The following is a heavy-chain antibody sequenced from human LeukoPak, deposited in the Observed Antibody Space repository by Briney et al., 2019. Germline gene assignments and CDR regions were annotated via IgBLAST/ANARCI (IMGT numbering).Heavy chain of an antibody. CDR3: ARKVGDY. CDR1: GFTFSDYW. V-gene: IGHV3-7*01. D-gene: IGHD3-16*01. J-gene: IGHJ4*02. CDR2: INQDASVS. Sequence: GGSLRLSCAASGFTFSDYWMSWVRQAPGQGLEWVANINQDASVSHYIDSVKGRFTISKDNAKNSLFLQMNRLRAEDTALYYCARKVGDYWGQGTLVTVSS.